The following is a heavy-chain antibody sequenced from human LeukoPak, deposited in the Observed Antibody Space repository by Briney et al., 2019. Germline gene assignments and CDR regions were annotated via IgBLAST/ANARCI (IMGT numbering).Heavy chain of an antibody. V-gene: IGHV1-69*13. CDR1: GGTFSSYA. J-gene: IGHJ6*02. CDR3: ARDNEDDNDFGVVIPDGYGMDV. CDR2: IIPIFGTA. D-gene: IGHD3-3*01. Sequence: SVKVSCKASGGTFSSYAISWVRQAPGQGLEWMGGIIPIFGTANYAQKFQGRVTITADESTSTAYMELTSLRSEDTAVYYCARDNEDDNDFGVVIPDGYGMDVWGQGTTVTVSS.